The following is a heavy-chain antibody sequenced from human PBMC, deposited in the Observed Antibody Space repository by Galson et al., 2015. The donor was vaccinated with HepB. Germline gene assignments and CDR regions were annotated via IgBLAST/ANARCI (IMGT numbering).Heavy chain of an antibody. V-gene: IGHV1-2*04. CDR3: ARVRNNSGWAEGFEI. Sequence: SVKVSCKASGYTFTDYYVHWVRQGPGQGLEWMGCINPDSGGTKYAQQFQGWVIMTRDTSISTAYMELSRLSSDDTAVYYCARVRNNSGWAEGFEIWGQGTMVTVSS. D-gene: IGHD5-12*01. J-gene: IGHJ3*02. CDR2: INPDSGGT. CDR1: GYTFTDYY.